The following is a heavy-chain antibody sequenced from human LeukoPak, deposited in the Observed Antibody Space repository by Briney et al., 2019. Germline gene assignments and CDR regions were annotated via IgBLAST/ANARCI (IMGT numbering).Heavy chain of an antibody. CDR3: ARDGSYSHFDF. Sequence: SETLSLTCAVYGGSFSGYYWSWIRQPPGKGLEWIGEINHSGSTNYNPSLKSRVTISVDTSKNQFSLKLSSVTAADTAVYYCARDGSYSHFDFWGQGTLVTVSS. J-gene: IGHJ4*02. V-gene: IGHV4-34*01. CDR1: GGSFSGYY. CDR2: INHSGST. D-gene: IGHD1-26*01.